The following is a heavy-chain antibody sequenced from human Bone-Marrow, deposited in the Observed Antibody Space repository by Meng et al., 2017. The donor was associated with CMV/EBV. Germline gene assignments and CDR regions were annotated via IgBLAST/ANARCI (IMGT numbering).Heavy chain of an antibody. CDR1: GFTFDDYA. D-gene: IGHD6-13*01. CDR3: ARDGVGSSWYVPHYYFYGMDV. V-gene: IGHV3-9*01. Sequence: GGSLRLSCAASGFTFDDYAMHWVRQAPGKGLEWVSGISWNSGSIGYADSVKGRFTISRDNAKNSLYLQMNSLRAEDTAVYYCARDGVGSSWYVPHYYFYGMDVWGQGTTVTVSS. J-gene: IGHJ6*02. CDR2: ISWNSGSI.